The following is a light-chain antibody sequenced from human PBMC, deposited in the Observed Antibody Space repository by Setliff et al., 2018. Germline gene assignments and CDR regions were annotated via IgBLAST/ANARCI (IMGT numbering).Light chain of an antibody. CDR1: SNDVWGHNY. V-gene: IGLV2-8*01. J-gene: IGLJ1*01. Sequence: QSALTQPPSASGSPGQSVTISCTGTSNDVWGHNYVSWYQQHPGKAPQLIIYDVTKRPSGVPDRFSGSKSGNTASLTVPGLQAEDEADYYCSSYADSNIVLFGTGTKVTVL. CDR2: DVT. CDR3: SSYADSNIVL.